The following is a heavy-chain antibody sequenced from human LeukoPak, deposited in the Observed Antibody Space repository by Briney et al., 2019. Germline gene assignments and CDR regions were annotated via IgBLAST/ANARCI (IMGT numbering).Heavy chain of an antibody. CDR3: AKRDRTVTHAFDI. J-gene: IGHJ3*02. V-gene: IGHV3-23*01. D-gene: IGHD4-17*01. CDR1: GFTFSTAW. Sequence: PGGSLRLSCAASGFTFSTAWMSWVRQAPGKGLEWVSAISGSGGSTYYADSVKGRFTISRDNSENTLYLQMNSLRAEDTAVYYCAKRDRTVTHAFDIWGQGTMVTVSS. CDR2: ISGSGGST.